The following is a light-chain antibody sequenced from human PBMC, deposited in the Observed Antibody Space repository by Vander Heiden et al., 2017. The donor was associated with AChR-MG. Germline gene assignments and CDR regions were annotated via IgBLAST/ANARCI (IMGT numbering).Light chain of an antibody. CDR1: QSVSRNY. J-gene: IGKJ1*01. V-gene: IGKV3D-20*01. CDR3: QQDGTSPPWT. Sequence: EIVLTQSPATLSLSPGERATLSCGASQSVSRNYLAWYQQRPGRAPRLLIYDASTRATGVPDRFSGSGYGTDFTLTISRRDPEDFAVYYCQQDGTSPPWTFGQGTRVEIK. CDR2: DAS.